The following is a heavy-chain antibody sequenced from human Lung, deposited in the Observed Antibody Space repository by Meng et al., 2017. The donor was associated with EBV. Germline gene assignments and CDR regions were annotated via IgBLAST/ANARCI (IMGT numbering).Heavy chain of an antibody. CDR2: IYYSGST. J-gene: IGHJ4*02. CDR1: GCSISSGGHY. D-gene: IGHD5-18*01. V-gene: IGHV4-31*01. CDR3: ARAVDTGYFNY. Sequence: QVHLQESGPGLGQPSPPLSLTCTVSGCSISSGGHYWSWIRQHPGKGLEWIGYIYYSGSTYYNPSLKSLVSISVDTSNNQFSLKLSSVTAADTAVYYCARAVDTGYFNYWGQGTLVTVSS.